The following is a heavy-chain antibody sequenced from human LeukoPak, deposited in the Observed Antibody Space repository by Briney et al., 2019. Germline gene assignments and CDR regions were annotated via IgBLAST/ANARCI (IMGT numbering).Heavy chain of an antibody. D-gene: IGHD6-6*01. Sequence: SETLSLTCTFSGGSISSGGYYWSWIRQHPGKGLEWIGYIYYSGSTYYNPSLKSRVTISVDTSKNQFSLKLSSVTAADTAVYYCARHSSSSYYFDYWGQGTLVTVSS. CDR1: GGSISSGGYY. J-gene: IGHJ4*02. CDR3: ARHSSSSYYFDY. V-gene: IGHV4-31*03. CDR2: IYYSGST.